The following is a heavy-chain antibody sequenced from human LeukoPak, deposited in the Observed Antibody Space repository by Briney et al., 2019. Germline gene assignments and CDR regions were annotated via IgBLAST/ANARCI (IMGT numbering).Heavy chain of an antibody. Sequence: PGGSLRLSCAASGFTLDNFAMNWVRRAPGKALEWVSSASDTGGNIYYAEPVEGRFTISRDNSKSTLYLEMNSLRVEDTAIYYCAKETEARGYFDSWGQGTLVTVSS. CDR2: ASDTGGNI. CDR3: AKETEARGYFDS. J-gene: IGHJ4*02. V-gene: IGHV3-23*01. D-gene: IGHD3-10*01. CDR1: GFTLDNFA.